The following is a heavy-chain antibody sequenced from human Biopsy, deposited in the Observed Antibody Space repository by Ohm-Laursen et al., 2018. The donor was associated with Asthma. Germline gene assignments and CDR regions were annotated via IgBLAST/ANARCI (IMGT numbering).Heavy chain of an antibody. V-gene: IGHV3-23*01. CDR3: ARTFHFWSPYHAEHYQL. D-gene: IGHD3-3*02. CDR2: ITGSGGFT. Sequence: GSLRLSCTASGFTVSSNGMSWVRQPPGKGMEWVSSITGSGGFTYYADSVKGRFTISRDKSENTLYLQMNSLTAEDTAVYYCARTFHFWSPYHAEHYQLWGQGTLVTVSS. J-gene: IGHJ1*01. CDR1: GFTVSSNG.